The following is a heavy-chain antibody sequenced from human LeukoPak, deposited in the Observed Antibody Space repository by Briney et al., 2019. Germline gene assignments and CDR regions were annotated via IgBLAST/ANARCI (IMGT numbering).Heavy chain of an antibody. CDR2: IQPDGNGR. D-gene: IGHD7-27*01. Sequence: GGSLKLSCAASGFTFGDYYMSWVRQAPGKGLEWVANIQPDGNGRKYVDSVKGRFTISRDNAKNSLYLQMNSLRAEDTAVYYCAKDGRTWVYWGQGTLVTVSS. CDR1: GFTFGDYY. V-gene: IGHV3-7*03. CDR3: AKDGRTWVY. J-gene: IGHJ4*02.